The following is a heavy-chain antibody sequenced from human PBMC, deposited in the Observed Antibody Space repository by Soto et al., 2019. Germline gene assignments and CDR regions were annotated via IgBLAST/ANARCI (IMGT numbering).Heavy chain of an antibody. J-gene: IGHJ4*02. CDR3: AKDGGPYSYGFKLNY. D-gene: IGHD5-18*01. Sequence: QVQLVESGGGVVQPGRSLRLSCAASGFTFSSYGMHWVRQAPGKGLEWVAVISYDGSNKYYADSVKGRFTISRDNSKNTLYLQMNSLRAEDTAVYYCAKDGGPYSYGFKLNYWGQGTLVTVSS. CDR1: GFTFSSYG. CDR2: ISYDGSNK. V-gene: IGHV3-30*18.